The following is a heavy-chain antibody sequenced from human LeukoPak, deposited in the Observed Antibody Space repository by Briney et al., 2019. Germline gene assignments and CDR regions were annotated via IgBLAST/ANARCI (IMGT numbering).Heavy chain of an antibody. J-gene: IGHJ3*02. Sequence: GASVKVSCKASGYTFTSYGISWVRQAPGQGLEWMGWISAYNSNTNYVQKLQGRVTMTTDTSTSTAYMELRSLTSDDTAVYYCARDRPFEIVAYDAFDIWGQGTMVTVSA. D-gene: IGHD5-12*01. V-gene: IGHV1-18*01. CDR2: ISAYNSNT. CDR3: ARDRPFEIVAYDAFDI. CDR1: GYTFTSYG.